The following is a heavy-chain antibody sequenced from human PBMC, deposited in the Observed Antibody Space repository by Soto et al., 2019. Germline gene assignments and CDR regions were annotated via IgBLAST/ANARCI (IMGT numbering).Heavy chain of an antibody. V-gene: IGHV1-46*04. CDR2: IDPSSGNI. J-gene: IGHJ4*02. D-gene: IGHD1-26*01. Sequence: GASVKVSCKASGYRFTTYHINWVRQAPGQGPQWVGTIDPSSGNINYAQKLKGRVTLTRDTSTSTLYMELSSLISGDTAVYYCVREHSPGLFDYWGQGTLVTV. CDR3: VREHSPGLFDY. CDR1: GYRFTTYH.